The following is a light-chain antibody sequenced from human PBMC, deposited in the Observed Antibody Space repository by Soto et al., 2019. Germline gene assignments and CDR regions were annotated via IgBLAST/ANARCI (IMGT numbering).Light chain of an antibody. J-gene: IGLJ1*01. CDR2: VKSDGSH. CDR3: QTWGTGIRV. V-gene: IGLV4-69*01. Sequence: QPVLTQSPSASASLGASVKLTCTLSSGHSNYAIAWYQQQPEKGPRYLMKVKSDGSHIKGDGIPDRFSGSSSGAERYLTISSLQFEDEADYYCQTWGTGIRVFGTGTKLTVL. CDR1: SGHSNYA.